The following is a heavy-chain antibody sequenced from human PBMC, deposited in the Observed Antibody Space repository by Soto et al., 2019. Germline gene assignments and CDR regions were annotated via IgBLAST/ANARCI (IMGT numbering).Heavy chain of an antibody. Sequence: PLETLSLTCTVSGGSVSSNSYSWGWVRQSPGKGLEWIGTIYSNDNTHYNPSLLSRVTISVDTSKNEFSLRLNSVTAADTAVYYCARGGVVVTRSEYFIHWGQGIQVTVSS. V-gene: IGHV4-39*01. J-gene: IGHJ1*01. CDR1: GGSVSSNSYS. CDR3: ARGGVVVTRSEYFIH. D-gene: IGHD3-3*01. CDR2: IYSNDNT.